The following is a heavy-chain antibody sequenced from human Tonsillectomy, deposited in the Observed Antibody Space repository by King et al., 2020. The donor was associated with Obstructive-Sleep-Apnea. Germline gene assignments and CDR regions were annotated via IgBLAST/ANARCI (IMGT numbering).Heavy chain of an antibody. Sequence: QLVQSGAEVKKPGSSVKVSRKASGGTFSSYAISWVRQAPGQGLEWMGGIIPILGIANYAQKFQGRVTITADKSTSTAYMELSSLRSEDTAVYYCAREATMVRGVILYRPSWFDPWGQGTLVTVSS. V-gene: IGHV1-69*10. CDR1: GGTFSSYA. CDR2: IIPILGIA. CDR3: AREATMVRGVILYRPSWFDP. D-gene: IGHD3-10*01. J-gene: IGHJ5*02.